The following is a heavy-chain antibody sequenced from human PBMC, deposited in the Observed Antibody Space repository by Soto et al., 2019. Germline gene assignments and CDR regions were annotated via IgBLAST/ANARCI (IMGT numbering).Heavy chain of an antibody. CDR2: ISGYNGNA. CDR3: AIREIFGGGTGLFDP. D-gene: IGHD3-10*01. V-gene: IGHV1-18*04. Sequence: ASVKVSCKASGYTFSNYGIAWVRQAPGQGLEYMGWISGYNGNADYVQKFQGRVTMTTDTSTTTAYMELRSLRSDDTAVYYCAIREIFGGGTGLFDPWGQGTLVTVSS. J-gene: IGHJ5*02. CDR1: GYTFSNYG.